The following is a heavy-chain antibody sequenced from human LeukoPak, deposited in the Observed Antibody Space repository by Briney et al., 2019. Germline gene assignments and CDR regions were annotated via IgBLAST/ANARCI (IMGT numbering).Heavy chain of an antibody. CDR3: ARDPYSGSYYDYCYGMDV. V-gene: IGHV1-69*04. CDR2: IIPILGIA. D-gene: IGHD1-26*01. CDR1: GGTFSSYA. J-gene: IGHJ6*02. Sequence: GASVKVSCKASGGTFSSYAISWVRQAPGQGLEWMGRIIPILGIANYAQKFQGRVTITADKSTSTAYMELSSLRSEDTAVYYCARDPYSGSYYDYCYGMDVWGQGTTVTVSS.